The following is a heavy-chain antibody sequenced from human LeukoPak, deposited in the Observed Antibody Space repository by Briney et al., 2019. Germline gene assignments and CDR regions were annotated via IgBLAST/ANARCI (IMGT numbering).Heavy chain of an antibody. V-gene: IGHV4-34*01. CDR3: ARGRGGYCSSTSCYFWRWGRKDYYFDY. CDR2: INHSGST. D-gene: IGHD2-2*01. CDR1: GGSFSGYY. Sequence: SETLSLTCAVYGGSFSGYYWSWIRQPPGKGLEWIGEINHSGSTNYNPSLKSRVTISVDTSKNQFPLKLSSVTAVDTAVYYCARGRGGYCSSTSCYFWRWGRKDYYFDYWGQGTLVTVSS. J-gene: IGHJ4*02.